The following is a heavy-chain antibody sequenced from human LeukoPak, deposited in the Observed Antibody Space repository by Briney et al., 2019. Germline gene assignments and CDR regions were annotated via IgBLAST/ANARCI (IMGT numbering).Heavy chain of an antibody. D-gene: IGHD6-13*01. CDR2: IYSGGST. CDR1: GFTVSNNY. V-gene: IGHV3-53*01. CDR3: ARDNGAAAGN. Sequence: TGGSLRLSCAASGFTVSNNYMNWVRQAPGKGLEWVSVIYSGGSTFYSDSVKGRFTISRDNSKNTLYLQMNSLRAEDTAVYYCARDNGAAAGNWGQGTLVTVSS. J-gene: IGHJ4*02.